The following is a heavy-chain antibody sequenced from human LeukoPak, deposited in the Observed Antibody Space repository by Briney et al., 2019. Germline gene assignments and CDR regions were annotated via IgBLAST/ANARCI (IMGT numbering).Heavy chain of an antibody. CDR2: ISAYNDNT. V-gene: IGHV1-18*01. CDR3: ARGGGYYGDYGLFDY. CDR1: GYTFTSYG. Sequence: GASVKVSCKASGYTFTSYGISWVRQAPGQGLEWMGWISAYNDNTNYAQKLQGRVTMTTDTSTSTAYMELRSLRSDDTAVYYCARGGGYYGDYGLFDYWGQGTLVTVSS. J-gene: IGHJ4*02. D-gene: IGHD4-17*01.